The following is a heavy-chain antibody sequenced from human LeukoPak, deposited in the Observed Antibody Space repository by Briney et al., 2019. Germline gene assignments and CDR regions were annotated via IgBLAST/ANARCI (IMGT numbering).Heavy chain of an antibody. V-gene: IGHV3-23*03. CDR1: GFTFSSYA. D-gene: IGHD5-12*01. Sequence: GGSLRLSCAASGFTFSSYAMHWVRQAPGKGLEWVAVIYSGGSTYYADSVKGRFTISRDNSNHMLYLQMNSLIAEDTAIYYCAKDDDWLRFEHWGRGTPVSVSS. CDR3: AKDDDWLRFEH. J-gene: IGHJ4*02. CDR2: IYSGGST.